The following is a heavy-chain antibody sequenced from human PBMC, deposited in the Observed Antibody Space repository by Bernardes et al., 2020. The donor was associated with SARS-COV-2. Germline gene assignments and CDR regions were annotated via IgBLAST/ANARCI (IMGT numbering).Heavy chain of an antibody. CDR3: ARRARAAARPGWFDP. D-gene: IGHD6-6*01. CDR1: GGSFSGYY. CDR2: INHSGST. J-gene: IGHJ5*02. Sequence: SETLSLTCAVYGGSFSGYYWSWIRQPPGKGLEWIGEINHSGSTNYNPSLKSRVTISVDTSKNQFSLKLSAVTAADTAVYYCARRARAAARPGWFDPWGQGTLVTVSS. V-gene: IGHV4-34*01.